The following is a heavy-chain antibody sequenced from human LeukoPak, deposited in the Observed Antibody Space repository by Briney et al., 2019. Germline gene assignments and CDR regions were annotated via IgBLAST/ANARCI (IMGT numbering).Heavy chain of an antibody. J-gene: IGHJ4*02. CDR3: ARVLFNSGYDY. Sequence: ASVKVSCRTSGSTFTGAYMHWVRQAPGQGLEWMGWINPNSGETKFAQRFQGRVTLIRDTAISTVYMDLGGLRSDDTAVYYCARVLFNSGYDYWGQGSLVTVSS. V-gene: IGHV1-2*02. CDR2: INPNSGET. D-gene: IGHD3-9*01. CDR1: GSTFTGAY.